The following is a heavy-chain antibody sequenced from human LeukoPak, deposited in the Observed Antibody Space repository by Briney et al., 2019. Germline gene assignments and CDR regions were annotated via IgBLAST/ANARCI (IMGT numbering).Heavy chain of an antibody. CDR2: ISSSSSYI. V-gene: IGHV3-21*01. Sequence: PGGSLRLSCAASGFTFSSYSMNWVRQAPGKGLEWVSSISSSSSYIYYADSVKGRFTISRDNAKNSLYLQMSSLRAEDTAVYYCARAVGGGSNKRIDYWGQGTLVTVSS. D-gene: IGHD2-15*01. CDR3: ARAVGGGSNKRIDY. J-gene: IGHJ4*02. CDR1: GFTFSSYS.